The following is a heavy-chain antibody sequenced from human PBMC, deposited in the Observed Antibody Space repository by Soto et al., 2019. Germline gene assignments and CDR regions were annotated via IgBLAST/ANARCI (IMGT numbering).Heavy chain of an antibody. CDR1: GGSISSGGYY. CDR2: IYYSGST. D-gene: IGHD3-16*02. J-gene: IGHJ5*02. CDR3: ARGLYGEVHWFDP. Sequence: QVQLQESGPGLVKPSQTLSLTCTVSGGSISSGGYYWSWIRQHPGKGLEWIGYIYYSGSTYYNPSLKSRVTISVDTSKNHFSLKLSSVTAADTAVYYCARGLYGEVHWFDPWGQGTLVTVSS. V-gene: IGHV4-31*03.